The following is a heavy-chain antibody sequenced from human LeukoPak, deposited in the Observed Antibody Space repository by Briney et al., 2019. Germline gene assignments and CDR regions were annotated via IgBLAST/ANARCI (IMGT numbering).Heavy chain of an antibody. D-gene: IGHD6-19*01. V-gene: IGHV1-8*01. CDR3: ARTRAVAGSGRRYNWFDP. J-gene: IGHJ5*02. Sequence: ASVKVSCKASGYTFTSYDINWVRQATGQGLEWMGWMNPNSGNTDYAQKFQGRVTMTRNTSISTAYMELSSLRSEDTAVYYCARTRAVAGSGRRYNWFDPWGQGTLVTVSS. CDR2: MNPNSGNT. CDR1: GYTFTSYD.